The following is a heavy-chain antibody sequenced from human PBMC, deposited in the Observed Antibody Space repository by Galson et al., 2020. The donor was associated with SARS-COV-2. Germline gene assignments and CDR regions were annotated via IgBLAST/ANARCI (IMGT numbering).Heavy chain of an antibody. CDR2: IGTAGDT. D-gene: IGHD6-13*01. CDR1: GFTFSSYD. CDR3: ALGSSWYYYDYGMDV. V-gene: IGHV3-13*01. J-gene: IGHJ6*02. Sequence: GGSLRLSCAASGFTFSSYDMHWVRQATGKGLEWVSAIGTAGDTYYPGSVKGRFTISRENAKNSLYLQMNSLRAGDTAVYYCALGSSWYYYDYGMDVWGQGTTVTVSS.